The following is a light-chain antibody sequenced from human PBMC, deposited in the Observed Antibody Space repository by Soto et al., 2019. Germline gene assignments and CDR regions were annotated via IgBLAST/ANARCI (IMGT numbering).Light chain of an antibody. J-gene: IGKJ1*01. V-gene: IGKV3-20*01. CDR3: QQYDSSPRT. CDR1: QSVSSSF. Sequence: EIVLTQSPDTLSLSPGERGTLSCRASQSVSSSFLAWYQQKPGQAPRLLISGASNRAAGIPDRFSGSGSGTDFTLTISRLEPEDFAVYHCQQYDSSPRTFGQGTKVDIK. CDR2: GAS.